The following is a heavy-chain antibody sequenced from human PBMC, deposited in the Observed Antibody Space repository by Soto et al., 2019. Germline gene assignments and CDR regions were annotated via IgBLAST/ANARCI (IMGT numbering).Heavy chain of an antibody. CDR2: INPNSGGT. J-gene: IGHJ5*02. Sequence: ASVKVSCTASGYTFTGYYMHWVRQAPGQGLEWMVWINPNSGGTNYAQKFQGWVTMTRDTSISTAYMELSRLRSDDTAVYYCAREKPNYDILTGYYRPVAWFDPWGQGTLVTVSS. CDR3: AREKPNYDILTGYYRPVAWFDP. CDR1: GYTFTGYY. V-gene: IGHV1-2*04. D-gene: IGHD3-9*01.